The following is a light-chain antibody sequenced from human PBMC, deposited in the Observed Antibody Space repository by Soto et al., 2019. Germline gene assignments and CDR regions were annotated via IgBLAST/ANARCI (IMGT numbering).Light chain of an antibody. CDR1: QSVSSNY. V-gene: IGKV3-20*01. J-gene: IGKJ1*01. CDR3: QQYGISPT. Sequence: DIVLTQSPGTLSLSPGERATLSCRSSQSVSSNYLAWYQQKPDQAPRLVIYDVSGRATGIPDRFSGSGSGTEFTLTIGTLEPGDSAVYSCQQYGISPTFGQGTKVEIK. CDR2: DVS.